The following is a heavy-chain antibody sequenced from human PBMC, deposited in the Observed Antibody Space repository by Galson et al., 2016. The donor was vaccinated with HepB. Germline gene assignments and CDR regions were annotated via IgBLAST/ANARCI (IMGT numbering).Heavy chain of an antibody. Sequence: LSLTCTVSGGSISSGGYYWSWIRQHPGKGLEWIGYIYHSGITYYNPSLKSRVTISVDTSKNQFSLKLNSLTAADPAVYYCAKKGCSNWDPFDYWGQGTLVTFSS. J-gene: IGHJ4*02. CDR2: IYHSGIT. CDR3: AKKGCSNWDPFDY. D-gene: IGHD6-13*01. CDR1: GGSISSGGYY. V-gene: IGHV4-31*03.